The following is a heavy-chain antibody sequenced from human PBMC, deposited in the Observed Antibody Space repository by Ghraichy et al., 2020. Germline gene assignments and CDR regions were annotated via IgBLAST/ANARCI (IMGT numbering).Heavy chain of an antibody. CDR2: LSAYSGDT. D-gene: IGHD3-22*01. J-gene: IGHJ4*02. CDR1: GYTFTSYA. V-gene: IGHV1-18*01. CDR3: ARTNYYDSSGYSAYDH. Sequence: ASVKLSCKASGYTFTSYAISWVRQAPGQGLEWMGWLSAYSGDTNYAQKLRGRVTMTTDTSTSTAYMELRSLRSDDTAVYYCARTNYYDSSGYSAYDHWGQGTLVTVSS.